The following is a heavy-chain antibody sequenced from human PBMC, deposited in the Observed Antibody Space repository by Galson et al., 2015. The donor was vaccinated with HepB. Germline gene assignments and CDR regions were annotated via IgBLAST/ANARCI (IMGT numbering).Heavy chain of an antibody. CDR3: ARDGLMRSSYYYYGMDV. CDR1: GYTFTSYS. J-gene: IGHJ6*02. CDR2: INPSGGST. D-gene: IGHD3-16*01. V-gene: IGHV1-46*04. Sequence: SCKASGYTFTSYSMHWVRQAPGQGLEWMGIINPSGGSTSYAQKLQGRVTMTRDTSTSTVYMELSSLRSEDTAVYYCARDGLMRSSYYYYGMDVWGQGTTVTVSS.